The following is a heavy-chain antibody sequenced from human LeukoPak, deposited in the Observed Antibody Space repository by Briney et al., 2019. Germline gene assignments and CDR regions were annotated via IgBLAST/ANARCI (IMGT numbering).Heavy chain of an antibody. CDR3: ASYYFDSSGYYFPFDI. CDR2: IYYSGTT. V-gene: IGHV4-39*01. Sequence: PSETLSLTCTVSGGSISSSSYYWGWIHQPPGKGLEWIGSIYYSGTTNYNPSLKSRITISVDTSNNQFSLKLASVTAADTAVYYCASYYFDSSGYYFPFDIWGQGTMVTVSS. J-gene: IGHJ3*02. CDR1: GGSISSSSYY. D-gene: IGHD3-22*01.